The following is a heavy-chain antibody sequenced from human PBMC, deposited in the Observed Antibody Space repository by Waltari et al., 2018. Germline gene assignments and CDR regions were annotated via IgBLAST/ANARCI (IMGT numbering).Heavy chain of an antibody. J-gene: IGHJ6*03. CDR2: IIPILGIA. V-gene: IGHV1-69*10. Sequence: QVQLVQSGAEVKKPGSSVKVSCKASGGTFSSYAISWVRQAPGQGLEWMGGIIPILGIANDAQKFQGRVTITADKSTSTAYMELSSLRSEDTAVYYCARARGWSGYSVKGLCYYYMDVWGKGTTVTVSS. CDR3: ARARGWSGYSVKGLCYYYMDV. D-gene: IGHD3-3*01. CDR1: GGTFSSYA.